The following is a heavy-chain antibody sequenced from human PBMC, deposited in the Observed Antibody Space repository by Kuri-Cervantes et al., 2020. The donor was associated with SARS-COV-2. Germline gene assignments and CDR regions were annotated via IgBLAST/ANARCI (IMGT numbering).Heavy chain of an antibody. J-gene: IGHJ2*01. D-gene: IGHD1-14*01. CDR1: GGTLSSYA. CDR3: ARGESAPEGYFDL. V-gene: IGHV1-69*04. Sequence: SVKVSCKASGGTLSSYAISWVRQAPGQGLEWMGRIIPILGIANYAQKFQGRVTITADKSTSTAYMELSSLRSEDTAVYYCARGESAPEGYFDLWGRGTLVTVSS. CDR2: IIPILGIA.